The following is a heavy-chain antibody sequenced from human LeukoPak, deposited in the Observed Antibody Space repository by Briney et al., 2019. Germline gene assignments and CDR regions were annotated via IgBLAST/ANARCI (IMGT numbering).Heavy chain of an antibody. CDR3: TRDRGDSGWPDAFDV. V-gene: IGHV4-34*12. J-gene: IGHJ3*01. CDR1: GGSFSGYD. Sequence: PSETLSLTCAIYGGSFSGYDWSWIRQPRGKGLEWIAEIIHSGSTNYNPSLKSRVAISVDTSKNQFSLKLSSVTPDDTAVYYCTRDRGDSGWPDAFDVWGQGTMVTVSS. D-gene: IGHD6-19*01. CDR2: IIHSGST.